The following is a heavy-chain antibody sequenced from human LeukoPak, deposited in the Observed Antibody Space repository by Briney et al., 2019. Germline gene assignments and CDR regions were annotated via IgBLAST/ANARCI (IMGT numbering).Heavy chain of an antibody. CDR3: ARGRRVAGFRSGHYFDY. CDR1: GYTFTSYD. Sequence: ASVKVSCKASGYTFTSYDINWVRQATGQGLEWMGWMNPNSGNTGYAQKFQGRVTMTRNTSISTAYMELSSLRSEDTAVYYCARGRRVAGFRSGHYFDYWGQGTLVTVSS. CDR2: MNPNSGNT. J-gene: IGHJ4*02. D-gene: IGHD6-19*01. V-gene: IGHV1-8*01.